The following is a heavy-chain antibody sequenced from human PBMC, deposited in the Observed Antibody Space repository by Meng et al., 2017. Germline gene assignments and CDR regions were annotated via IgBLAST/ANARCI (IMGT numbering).Heavy chain of an antibody. CDR3: VFQPVAGTGYDY. CDR2: ISGSGGST. CDR1: GFTFSSYA. J-gene: IGHJ4*02. V-gene: IGHV3-23*04. Sequence: DVQLVESGGGLVQPGGSLRLSCAASGFTFSSYAMSWVRQAPGKGLEWVSAISGSGGSTYYADSVKGRFTISRDNSKNTLYLQMNSLRAEDTAVYYCVFQPVAGTGYDYWGQGTLVTVSS. D-gene: IGHD6-19*01.